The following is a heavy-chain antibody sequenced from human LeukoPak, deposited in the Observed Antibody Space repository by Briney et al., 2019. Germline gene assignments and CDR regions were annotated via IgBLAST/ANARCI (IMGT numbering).Heavy chain of an antibody. J-gene: IGHJ4*02. CDR2: INPNSGGT. CDR1: GYTFIAYY. Sequence: GASVKVSCKASGYTFIAYYIHWVRQAPGQGLERMGWINPNSGGTNYAQNFQGRVTMTSDTSTYTTHMELSRLRSDDTAVYYCARSDVVVVTATTHFDYWGQGTLVTVSS. D-gene: IGHD2-15*01. V-gene: IGHV1-2*02. CDR3: ARSDVVVVTATTHFDY.